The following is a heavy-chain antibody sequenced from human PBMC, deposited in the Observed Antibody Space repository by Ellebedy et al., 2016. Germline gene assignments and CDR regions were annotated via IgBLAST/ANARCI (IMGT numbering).Heavy chain of an antibody. CDR2: INHSGTT. CDR3: AREAEGYRHYFDY. V-gene: IGHV4-34*01. CDR1: GGSFSGYY. D-gene: IGHD6-13*01. Sequence: SETLSLTCAVYGGSFSGYYWSWIRQPPGKGLEWIGEINHSGTTNLNPSLKSRVTISVDTSKNQFSLKLSSVTAADTAVYYCAREAEGYRHYFDYWGQGTLVTVSS. J-gene: IGHJ4*02.